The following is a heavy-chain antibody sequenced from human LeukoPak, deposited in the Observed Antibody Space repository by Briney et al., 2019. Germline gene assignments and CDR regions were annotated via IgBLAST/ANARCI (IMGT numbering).Heavy chain of an antibody. CDR2: IYYSGST. J-gene: IGHJ4*02. CDR3: ARHIIAVAGTFGY. Sequence: PSETLSLTCTVSCRSISSSSYYCAWIRQPPWKGLEWIVSIYYSGSTYYNPSLKTRFTISVDTSKNQFSLKLSSVTAADTAVYYCARHIIAVAGTFGYWGQGTLVTVSS. V-gene: IGHV4-39*01. CDR1: CRSISSSSYY. D-gene: IGHD6-19*01.